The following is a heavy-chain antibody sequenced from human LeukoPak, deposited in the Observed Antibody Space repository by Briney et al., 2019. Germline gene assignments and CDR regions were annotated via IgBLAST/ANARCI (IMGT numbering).Heavy chain of an antibody. CDR2: IRYDESNK. CDR1: GFTFSSYG. D-gene: IGHD1-26*01. V-gene: IGHV3-30*02. J-gene: IGHJ4*02. Sequence: GGSLRLSCAASGFTFSSYGMHWVRQAPGKGLEWVAFIRYDESNKYYAESVKGRFTIARDNSKNTLYLQMNSLRAEDTAVYYCARSPYGGVGASDYWGQGTLVTVSS. CDR3: ARSPYGGVGASDY.